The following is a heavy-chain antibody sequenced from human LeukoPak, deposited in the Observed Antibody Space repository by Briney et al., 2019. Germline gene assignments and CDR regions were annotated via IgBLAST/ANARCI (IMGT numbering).Heavy chain of an antibody. CDR3: AKDISTVSNFDY. D-gene: IGHD4-17*01. V-gene: IGHV3-9*01. Sequence: GRSLRLSCAASGFTFDDYAMHWVRQAPGKGLEWVSGISWNSGSIGYADSVKGRFTISRDNAKNPLYLQMNSLRAEDTALYYCAKDISTVSNFDYWGQGTLVTVSS. CDR2: ISWNSGSI. CDR1: GFTFDDYA. J-gene: IGHJ4*02.